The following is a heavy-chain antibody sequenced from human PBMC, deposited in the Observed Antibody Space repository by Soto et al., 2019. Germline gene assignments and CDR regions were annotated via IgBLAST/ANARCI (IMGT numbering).Heavy chain of an antibody. CDR3: AKQMYPSRSSHALNV. CDR2: ISFDGSNK. Sequence: QVQLVESGGGVVQPGRSLRLSCAASGFTFSSYGMHWVRQAPGKGLEWVAIISFDGSNKYHADSVKGRFTISRDNSQNTLYLQMNSLRAEDTAVYYCAKQMYPSRSSHALNVWGQGTMVTMSS. J-gene: IGHJ3*01. D-gene: IGHD2-2*01. V-gene: IGHV3-30*18. CDR1: GFTFSSYG.